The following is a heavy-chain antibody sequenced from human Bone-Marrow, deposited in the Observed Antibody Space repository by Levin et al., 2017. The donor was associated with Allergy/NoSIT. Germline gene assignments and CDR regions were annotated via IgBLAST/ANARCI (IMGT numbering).Heavy chain of an antibody. CDR2: IRTYNGQT. CDR3: ARDSIDFWSGYGNYYFYGVDV. Sequence: ASVKVSCKASGYTFTNYGISWVRQAPEQGLEWMGWIRTYNGQTDYAQKFQGRVTMTTDTSTSTVYMELRSLRSDDTAVYYCARDSIDFWSGYGNYYFYGVDVWGQGTTVTVSS. CDR1: GYTFTNYG. V-gene: IGHV1-18*01. D-gene: IGHD3-3*01. J-gene: IGHJ6*02.